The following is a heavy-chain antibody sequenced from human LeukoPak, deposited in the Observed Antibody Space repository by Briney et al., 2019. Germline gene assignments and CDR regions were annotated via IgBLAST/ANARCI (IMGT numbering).Heavy chain of an antibody. Sequence: GGSLRLSCAASGSTFSSYWIHWVRQAPGKGLMWVSRINPDGSRTDYADSVKGRFTISRDNAKNSLYLQMNSLRDEDTAVYYCVGDMMGPRDIWGQGTMVTVSS. CDR3: VGDMMGPRDI. D-gene: IGHD3-16*01. J-gene: IGHJ3*02. CDR1: GSTFSSYW. V-gene: IGHV3-74*01. CDR2: INPDGSRT.